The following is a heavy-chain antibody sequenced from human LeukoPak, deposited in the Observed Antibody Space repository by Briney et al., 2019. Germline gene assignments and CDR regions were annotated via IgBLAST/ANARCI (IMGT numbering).Heavy chain of an antibody. V-gene: IGHV5-51*01. CDR3: ASRPYYYDSSGFDY. CDR1: GYSFSTYW. CDR2: IYPGESDT. Sequence: GESLKISCKGSGYSFSTYWIGWVRPMPGKGLEWMGIIYPGESDTRYSPSFEGQVIISADKSISTAYLQWSSLKASDTAMYYCASRPYYYDSSGFDYWGQGTLVTVSS. D-gene: IGHD3-22*01. J-gene: IGHJ4*02.